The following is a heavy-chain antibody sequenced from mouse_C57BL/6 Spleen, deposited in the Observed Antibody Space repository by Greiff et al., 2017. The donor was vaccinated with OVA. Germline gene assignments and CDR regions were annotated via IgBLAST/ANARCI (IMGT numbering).Heavy chain of an antibody. Sequence: EVKVVESEGGLVQPGSSMKLSCTASGFTFNDYYMAWVRQVPEKGLEWVANINYDGSSTYYLDSLKSRFIISRDNAKNILYLQMSSLKSEDTATYYCARDRGRDWYFDVWGTGTTVTVSS. CDR1: GFTFNDYY. V-gene: IGHV5-16*01. J-gene: IGHJ1*03. CDR3: ARDRGRDWYFDV. CDR2: INYDGSST.